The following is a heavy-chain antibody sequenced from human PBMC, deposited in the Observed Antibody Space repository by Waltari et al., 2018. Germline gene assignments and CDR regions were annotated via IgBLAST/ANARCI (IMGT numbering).Heavy chain of an antibody. Sequence: QVQLVQSGAEVKEPGASVKVSCQTSEYSFIDDYMHWVGQAPGQGLEWMGRVNPKSGDTHYAQKFQGRVTMTSDTSINTAYMELTRLKSDDTAVYYCARPQELGPEVGPFDMWGHGTMVTVSS. CDR3: ARPQELGPEVGPFDM. D-gene: IGHD6-13*01. V-gene: IGHV1-2*02. CDR2: VNPKSGDT. J-gene: IGHJ3*02. CDR1: EYSFIDDY.